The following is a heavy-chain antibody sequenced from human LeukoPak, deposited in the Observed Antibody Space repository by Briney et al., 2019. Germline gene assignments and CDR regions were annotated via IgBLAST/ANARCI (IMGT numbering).Heavy chain of an antibody. CDR2: IYYSGST. Sequence: SETLSLACTVSGGSISSYYWSWIRQPPGKGLEWIGYIYYSGSTSYNPSLKSRVTISVDTSKNQFSLKLSSVTAADTAVYYCARRVPNWYFDLWGRGTLVTVSS. CDR1: GGSISSYY. J-gene: IGHJ2*01. V-gene: IGHV4-59*08. CDR3: ARRVPNWYFDL.